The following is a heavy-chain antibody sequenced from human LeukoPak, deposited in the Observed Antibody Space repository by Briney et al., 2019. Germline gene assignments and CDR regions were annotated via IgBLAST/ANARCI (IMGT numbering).Heavy chain of an antibody. Sequence: SETLSLTCTVSGGSISSGGYYWSWIRQHPGKGLEWIGYIYYSGSTYYNPSLKSRVTISVDTSKNQFSLKLSSVTAADTAVYYCACSYYDFWSGTHWGQGTLVTASS. CDR1: GGSISSGGYY. CDR2: IYYSGST. J-gene: IGHJ4*02. CDR3: ACSYYDFWSGTH. V-gene: IGHV4-31*03. D-gene: IGHD3-3*01.